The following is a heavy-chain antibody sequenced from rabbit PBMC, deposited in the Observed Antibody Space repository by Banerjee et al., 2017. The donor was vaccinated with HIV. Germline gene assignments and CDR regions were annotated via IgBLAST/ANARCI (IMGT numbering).Heavy chain of an antibody. CDR2: INTGSGST. CDR1: GFSLRCSYH. D-gene: IGHD4-2*01. Sequence: QSFGESGGDLGKPGASPATTRTTSGFSLRCSYHISWGPQGPGKGLEWIGYINTGSGSTYYASWAKGRFTISTTSSTTVTLQMTSLTAADTATYFCARSDGYTGVGNMFYLHLWGPGTLVTVS. CDR3: ARSDGYTGVGNMFYLHL. J-gene: IGHJ4*01. V-gene: IGHV1S40*01.